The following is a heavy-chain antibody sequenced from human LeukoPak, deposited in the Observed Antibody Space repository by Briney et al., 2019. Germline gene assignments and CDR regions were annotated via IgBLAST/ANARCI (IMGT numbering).Heavy chain of an antibody. J-gene: IGHJ4*02. D-gene: IGHD3-22*01. CDR2: ISTYNGNT. CDR3: ARGYSSGSYPYFDY. CDR1: GYTFTSHG. Sequence: ASVKVSCKASGYTFTSHGISWVRQAPGQGLEWVGWISTYNGNTNYAQKLQGRVSMTTDTSTDTAYMELRSLRSDDTAVYYCARGYSSGSYPYFDYWGQGTLLTVSS. V-gene: IGHV1-18*01.